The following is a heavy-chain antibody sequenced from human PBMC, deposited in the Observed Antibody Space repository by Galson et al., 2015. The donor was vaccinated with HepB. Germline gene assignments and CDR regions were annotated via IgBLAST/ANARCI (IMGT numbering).Heavy chain of an antibody. D-gene: IGHD2-15*01. J-gene: IGHJ4*02. V-gene: IGHV3-7*03. CDR2: IKQDGSEK. Sequence: SLRLSCAASGFTFSSYWMSWVRQAPGKGLEWVANIKQDGSEKYYVDSVKGRFTISRDNAKNSLYLQMNSLRAEDTAVYYCAKSLGYCSGGSCALDYWGQGTLVTVSS. CDR1: GFTFSSYW. CDR3: AKSLGYCSGGSCALDY.